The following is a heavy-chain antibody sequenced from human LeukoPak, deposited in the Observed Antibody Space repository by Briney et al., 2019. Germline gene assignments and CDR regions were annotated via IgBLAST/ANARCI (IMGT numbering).Heavy chain of an antibody. CDR1: GYTFTSYG. CDR2: ISAYNGNT. V-gene: IGHV1-18*01. CDR3: ARDGYYDSSGPEENHYFDY. D-gene: IGHD3-22*01. Sequence: ASVTVSFTASGYTFTSYGISWVRQAPGQGLEWMGWISAYNGNTNYAQKFQGRVTITADESTSTAYVELSSLRSEDTAVYYCARDGYYDSSGPEENHYFDYWGQGTLVTVSS. J-gene: IGHJ4*02.